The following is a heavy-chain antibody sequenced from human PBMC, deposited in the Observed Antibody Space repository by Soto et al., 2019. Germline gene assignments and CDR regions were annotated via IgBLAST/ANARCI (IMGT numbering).Heavy chain of an antibody. J-gene: IGHJ5*02. CDR1: GFTFSTYW. CDR3: ARVAGVNGDYVNWFEP. Sequence: EVQLVESGGGLVQPGGSLRLSCAASGFTFSTYWMHWVRQAPGKGLVWVSRINSDGSSTTYADSVKGRFTISRDNAKNTLYLQMNSLRAEDSAVYYCARVAGVNGDYVNWFEPWGQGTLVTVSS. D-gene: IGHD4-17*01. CDR2: INSDGSST. V-gene: IGHV3-74*01.